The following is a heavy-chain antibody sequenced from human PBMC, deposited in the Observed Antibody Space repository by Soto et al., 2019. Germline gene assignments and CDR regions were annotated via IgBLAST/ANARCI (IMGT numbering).Heavy chain of an antibody. J-gene: IGHJ6*02. CDR3: ASPGCSSTSCYTDYYYYGMDV. D-gene: IGHD2-2*02. CDR2: IIPIFGSA. V-gene: IGHV1-69*01. Sequence: QVQLVQSGAEVKKPGSSVKVSCKASGGTFSSYAISWVRQAPGQGLEWMGGIIPIFGSANYARKFQGRVTITADESTSTADMELSSLRSEDTAVYYCASPGCSSTSCYTDYYYYGMDVWGQGTTVTVSS. CDR1: GGTFSSYA.